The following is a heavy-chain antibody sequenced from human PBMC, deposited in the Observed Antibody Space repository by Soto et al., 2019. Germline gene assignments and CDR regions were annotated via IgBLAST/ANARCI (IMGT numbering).Heavy chain of an antibody. CDR1: GFTFSGFN. J-gene: IGHJ4*02. CDR2: IRSKANTYAA. CDR3: TSHLDGYFDN. Sequence: VQLVESGGGLVPPGGSLNISCAASGFTFSGFNMHWVGQDSGKGLEWVGRIRSKANTYAAAYAASVKGRFTISRDDSQNTAYLQMNSLQLEDTAMYYCTSHLDGYFDNWGQGTLVTVSS. V-gene: IGHV3-73*01.